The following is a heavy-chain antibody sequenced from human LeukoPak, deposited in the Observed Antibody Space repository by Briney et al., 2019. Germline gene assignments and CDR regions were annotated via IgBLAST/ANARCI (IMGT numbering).Heavy chain of an antibody. CDR2: MSPNSGNT. J-gene: IGHJ4*02. CDR1: GYSFTSYD. V-gene: IGHV1-8*01. Sequence: ASVKVSCKASGYSFTSYDINWVRQATGQGLEWMGWMSPNSGNTGYTQKFQGRVTMTRNTSISTAYMELRSLRSEDTAVYYCASYYDSSGAPFDYWGQGTLVTVSS. D-gene: IGHD3-22*01. CDR3: ASYYDSSGAPFDY.